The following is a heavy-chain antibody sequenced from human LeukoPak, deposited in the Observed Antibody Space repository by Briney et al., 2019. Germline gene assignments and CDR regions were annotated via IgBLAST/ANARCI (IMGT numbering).Heavy chain of an antibody. Sequence: QPGRSLTLSCAASGFTFTTYGMHWVRQAPGKGLEWVAFIYYDGSNIYYADYVKGRFTISRDISKNTLYLQMDSLRAEDTAIYYCARDWKTNSFDYWGQGTLVTVSS. CDR3: ARDWKTNSFDY. CDR1: GFTFTTYG. J-gene: IGHJ4*02. D-gene: IGHD1-1*01. CDR2: IYYDGSNI. V-gene: IGHV3-33*01.